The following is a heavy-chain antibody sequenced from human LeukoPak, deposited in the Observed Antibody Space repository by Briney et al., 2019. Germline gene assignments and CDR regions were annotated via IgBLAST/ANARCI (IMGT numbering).Heavy chain of an antibody. J-gene: IGHJ4*02. CDR2: IKQDGSEK. D-gene: IGHD2-21*02. V-gene: IGHV3-7*01. Sequence: PGGSLRLSCAASGFNFGSYWMSWVRQAPGKGLEWVANIKQDGSEKYYVDSVKGRFTISRDNAKNSLYLQMNSLRAEDTAVYYCARMTAIRLYFDYWGQGTLVTVSS. CDR3: ARMTAIRLYFDY. CDR1: GFNFGSYW.